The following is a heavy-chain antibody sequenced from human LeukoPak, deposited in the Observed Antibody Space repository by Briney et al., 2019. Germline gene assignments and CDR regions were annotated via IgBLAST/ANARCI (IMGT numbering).Heavy chain of an antibody. D-gene: IGHD2-15*01. CDR3: ARDYGGNPEDYYFDY. J-gene: IGHJ4*02. CDR2: IWYDGGNK. CDR1: GFTFSSYG. Sequence: SGGSLRLSCAASGFTFSSYGMHWVRQAPGKGLEWVAVIWYDGGNKYYADSVKGRFTISRDNSKNTLYLQMNSLRAEDTAVYYCARDYGGNPEDYYFDYWGQGTLVTVSS. V-gene: IGHV3-33*01.